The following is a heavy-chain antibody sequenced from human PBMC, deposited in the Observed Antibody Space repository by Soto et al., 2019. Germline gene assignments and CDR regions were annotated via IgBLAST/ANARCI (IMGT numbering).Heavy chain of an antibody. V-gene: IGHV4-31*03. J-gene: IGHJ4*02. Sequence: PSETLSLTCTVSGGSISSGGYYWSWIRQHPGKGLEWIGYIYYSGSTYYNPSLKSRVTISVDTSKNQFSLKLSSVTAADTAVYYCARGTIFGVVIMDYWGQGTLVTVS. D-gene: IGHD3-3*01. CDR2: IYYSGST. CDR3: ARGTIFGVVIMDY. CDR1: GGSISSGGYY.